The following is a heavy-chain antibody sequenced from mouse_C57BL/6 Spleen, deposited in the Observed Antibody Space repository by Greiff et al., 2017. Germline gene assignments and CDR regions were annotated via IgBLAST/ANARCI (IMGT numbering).Heavy chain of an antibody. V-gene: IGHV5-17*01. CDR1: GFTFSDYG. J-gene: IGHJ2*01. Sequence: DVQLVESGGGLVKPGGSLKLSCAASGFTFSDYGMHWVRQAPEKGLEWVAYISSGSSTIYYADTVKGRFTISRDNAKNTLFLQMTSLRSEDTAMYYCARNYGYLFDYWGQGTTLTVSS. D-gene: IGHD1-1*01. CDR2: ISSGSSTI. CDR3: ARNYGYLFDY.